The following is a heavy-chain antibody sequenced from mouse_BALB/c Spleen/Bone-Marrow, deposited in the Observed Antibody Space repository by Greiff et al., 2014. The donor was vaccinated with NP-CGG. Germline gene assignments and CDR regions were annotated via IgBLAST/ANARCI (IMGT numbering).Heavy chain of an antibody. Sequence: QVQLQQPGPELVKPGGSVRIFCKASGYTFTSYSIHWGKKRPGQGLEWIGWIYPGNVNTKYDEKFKGKATLTADKSSSTAYMQLSSLTSEDSAVYFCARRVHYYGFYFDYWGQGTTLTVSS. D-gene: IGHD1-2*01. CDR3: ARRVHYYGFYFDY. J-gene: IGHJ2*01. CDR1: GYTFTSYS. CDR2: IYPGNVNT. V-gene: IGHV1S56*01.